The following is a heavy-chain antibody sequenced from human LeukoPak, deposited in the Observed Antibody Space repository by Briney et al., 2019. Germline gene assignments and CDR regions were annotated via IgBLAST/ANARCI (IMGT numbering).Heavy chain of an antibody. CDR3: ARYSGSYYYPPAWDL. V-gene: IGHV3-23*01. CDR2: TSTSGGSA. J-gene: IGHJ4*02. Sequence: GGSLRLSCAASGFTFSNNAMSWVRQAPGKGLGWVSATSTSGGSAYYAGSVKGRFTISRDNSKNTLYLQMDSLRADDTAVYYCARYSGSYYYPPAWDLWGQGTLVTVSS. CDR1: GFTFSNNA. D-gene: IGHD1-26*01.